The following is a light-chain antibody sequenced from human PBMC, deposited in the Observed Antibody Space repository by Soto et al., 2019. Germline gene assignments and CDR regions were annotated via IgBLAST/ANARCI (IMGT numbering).Light chain of an antibody. J-gene: IGKJ1*01. CDR2: AAA. V-gene: IGKV3-15*01. Sequence: ETVMTQSPATLSVSPGERATLSCRASQRVSSKLAWYQQKPGQAPRLLMYAAATRAAGIPPRFSGSGSGTEFTPTISSMQSDDFAVYYCQQYNNWPPWTVGQGTKVEIK. CDR1: QRVSSK. CDR3: QQYNNWPPWT.